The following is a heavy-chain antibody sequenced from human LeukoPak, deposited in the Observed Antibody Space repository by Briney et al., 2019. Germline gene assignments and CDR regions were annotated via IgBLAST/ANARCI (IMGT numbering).Heavy chain of an antibody. Sequence: GGSLRLSCAASGFTFSSYSMNWVRQAPGKGLKWVSSISSSSSYIYYADSVKGRFTISRDNAKNSLYLQMNSLRAEDTAVYHCARDKYSSGWYPIFDYWGQGTLVTVSS. CDR1: GFTFSSYS. CDR2: ISSSSSYI. J-gene: IGHJ4*02. CDR3: ARDKYSSGWYPIFDY. D-gene: IGHD6-19*01. V-gene: IGHV3-21*01.